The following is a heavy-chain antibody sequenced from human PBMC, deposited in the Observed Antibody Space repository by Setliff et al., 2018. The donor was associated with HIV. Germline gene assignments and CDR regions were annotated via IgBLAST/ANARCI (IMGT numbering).Heavy chain of an antibody. D-gene: IGHD3-3*01. CDR3: AGFSYNFWVYRFDH. V-gene: IGHV4-39*07. CDR2: VYYSGST. CDR1: GGSIEFSSYY. Sequence: SETLSLTCTVSGGSIEFSSYYWGWIRQPPGKGLEWIGSVYYSGSTYYNPSLKSRVTMSIDTSTQQFFLNVTSVTAADTAVYYCAGFSYNFWVYRFDHWGQGALVTVSS. J-gene: IGHJ4*02.